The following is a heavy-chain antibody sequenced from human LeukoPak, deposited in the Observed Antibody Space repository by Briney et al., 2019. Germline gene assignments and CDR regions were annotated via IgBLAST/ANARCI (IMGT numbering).Heavy chain of an antibody. J-gene: IGHJ3*02. V-gene: IGHV1-69*13. D-gene: IGHD3-22*01. Sequence: SVKVSCKASGYTFTNYGISWVRQAPGQGLEWMGGIIPIFGTANYAQKFQGRVTITADESTSTAYMELSSLRSEDTAVYYCARDWTNYYDSSGYYPRGAFDIWGQGTMVTVSS. CDR3: ARDWTNYYDSSGYYPRGAFDI. CDR2: IIPIFGTA. CDR1: GYTFTNYG.